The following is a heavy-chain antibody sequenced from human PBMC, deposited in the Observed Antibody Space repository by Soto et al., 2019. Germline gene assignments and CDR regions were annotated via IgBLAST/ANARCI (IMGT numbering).Heavy chain of an antibody. D-gene: IGHD6-6*01. Sequence: EVQLLESGGGFVQPGGSLRLSCAACGFTFSSNAMSWLRQAPGKGLEWVTAISGSGYSTYYADSVKGRFTISRDNSKNTLYLQMNSLRAEDTAVYYCAKSSSSSSGYKDYYYYGMDVWGQGTTVTVSS. CDR2: ISGSGYST. V-gene: IGHV3-23*01. J-gene: IGHJ6*02. CDR3: AKSSSSSSGYKDYYYYGMDV. CDR1: GFTFSSNA.